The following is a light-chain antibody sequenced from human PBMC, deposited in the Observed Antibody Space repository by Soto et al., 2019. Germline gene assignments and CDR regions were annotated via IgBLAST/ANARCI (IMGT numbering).Light chain of an antibody. CDR3: QQYGSSPVRA. CDR1: QSVSSSY. CDR2: GAS. V-gene: IGKV3-20*01. J-gene: IGKJ1*01. Sequence: EIVLTQSPGTLSLSPGERATLSRRASQSVSSSYLAWYQQKPGQAPRLLIYGASSRATGIPDRFSGSGSGTDFTLTTSRLEPEDFAVYYCQQYGSSPVRAFGQGTKVEIK.